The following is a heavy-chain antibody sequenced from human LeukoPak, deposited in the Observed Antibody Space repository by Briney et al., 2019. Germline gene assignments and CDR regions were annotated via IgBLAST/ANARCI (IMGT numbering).Heavy chain of an antibody. V-gene: IGHV3-33*01. Sequence: GGSLRLSCAASGFIFSSYGMHWVRQGPGKGLEWVAVIWYDGSNTYYADSVKGRFTISRDNSKNTLYLQMNSLRAEDTAVYYCASLLQGDGMDVWGKGTTVTVSS. CDR2: IWYDGSNT. D-gene: IGHD4-11*01. CDR1: GFIFSSYG. CDR3: ASLLQGDGMDV. J-gene: IGHJ6*04.